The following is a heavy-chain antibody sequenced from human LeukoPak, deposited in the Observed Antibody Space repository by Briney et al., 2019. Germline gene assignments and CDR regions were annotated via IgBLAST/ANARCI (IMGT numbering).Heavy chain of an antibody. D-gene: IGHD6-19*01. CDR2: ISGSGGST. Sequence: GGSLRLSCAASGFSFENYNMNWVRQAPGKGLEWVSAISGSGGSTYYADSVKGRFTISRDNSKNTLYLQMNSLRAEDTAVYYCAKGPRRYSSGWSYYYYYYMDVWGKGTTVTVSS. V-gene: IGHV3-23*01. CDR1: GFSFENYN. CDR3: AKGPRRYSSGWSYYYYYYMDV. J-gene: IGHJ6*03.